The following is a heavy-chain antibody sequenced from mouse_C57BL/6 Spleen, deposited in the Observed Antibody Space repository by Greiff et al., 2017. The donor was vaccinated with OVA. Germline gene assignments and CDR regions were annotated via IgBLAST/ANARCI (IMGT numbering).Heavy chain of an antibody. D-gene: IGHD1-1*01. CDR2: IDPETGGT. J-gene: IGHJ2*01. CDR3: TRGAITTHYFDY. CDR1: GYTFTDYE. Sequence: VQLQQSGAELVRPGASVTLSCKASGYTFTDYEMHWVKQTPVHGLEWIGAIDPETGGTAYNQKFKGKAILTADKSSSTAYMELRSLTSEDSAVYYCTRGAITTHYFDYWGQGTTLTVSS. V-gene: IGHV1-15*01.